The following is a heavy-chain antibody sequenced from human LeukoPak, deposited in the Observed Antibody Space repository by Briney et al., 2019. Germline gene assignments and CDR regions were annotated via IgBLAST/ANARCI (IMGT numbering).Heavy chain of an antibody. Sequence: PSETLSLTCTVSGGSISSPSYSWGWIRQPPGKGLEWIGSFYYSDTTYYNPSFKSRVTISVDASKNQSSLKLSSVTAADTAVYYCARHTYWGYQVSWGQGSLVIVSS. D-gene: IGHD2-8*02. CDR1: GGSISSPSYS. CDR2: FYYSDTT. V-gene: IGHV4-39*01. CDR3: ARHTYWGYQVS. J-gene: IGHJ5*02.